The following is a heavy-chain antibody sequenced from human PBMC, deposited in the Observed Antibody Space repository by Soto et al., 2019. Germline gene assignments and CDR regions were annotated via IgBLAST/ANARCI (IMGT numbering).Heavy chain of an antibody. CDR2: FYPGDSDT. CDR1: GYSFADYW. V-gene: IGHV5-51*01. Sequence: PGESLKISCKGSGYSFADYWIGWVRQMPREGLEWMGMFYPGDSDTRYSPPFEGQVTMSADKSINTAYLQWSSLKASDTAMYYCATAKMRDGYNKIFEYWGQGTPVTVS. CDR3: ATAKMRDGYNKIFEY. J-gene: IGHJ4*02. D-gene: IGHD5-12*01.